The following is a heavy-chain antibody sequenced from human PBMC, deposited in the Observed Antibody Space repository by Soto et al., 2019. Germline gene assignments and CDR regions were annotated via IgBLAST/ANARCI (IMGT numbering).Heavy chain of an antibody. CDR2: IDPSDSYT. D-gene: IGHD6-13*01. Sequence: PGESLKISCKGSGYSFTSYWISWGRQRPGKGVEGMGRIDPSDSYTNYSPSCQGHVTISADKSISTAYLQWSSPKASDTAMYYCARHREQALVHWKNWFDPWGQGTLVTVSS. J-gene: IGHJ5*02. CDR1: GYSFTSYW. V-gene: IGHV5-10-1*01. CDR3: ARHREQALVHWKNWFDP.